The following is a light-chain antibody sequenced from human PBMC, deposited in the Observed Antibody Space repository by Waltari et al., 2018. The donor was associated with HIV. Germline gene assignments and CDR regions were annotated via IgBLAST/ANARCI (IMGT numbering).Light chain of an antibody. V-gene: IGLV2-14*01. CDR1: SSDVGVYIY. Sequence: QSALPQPASVSGSPGQSITISCPGPSSDVGVYIYFSSYQQHPGKAPKLMIYEVSNRPSGVSNRFSGSKSGNTASLTISGLQAEDEADYYCSSYTSSSTYVFGTGTKVTVL. J-gene: IGLJ1*01. CDR2: EVS. CDR3: SSYTSSSTYV.